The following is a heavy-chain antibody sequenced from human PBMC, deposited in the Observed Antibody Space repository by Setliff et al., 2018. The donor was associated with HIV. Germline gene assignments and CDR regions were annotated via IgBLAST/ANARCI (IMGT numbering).Heavy chain of an antibody. CDR1: GYTLSNYY. D-gene: IGHD6-13*01. J-gene: IGHJ4*02. V-gene: IGHV1-3*01. CDR2: INAGNGNT. CDR3: AREHSTTWPYFDF. Sequence: ASVKVSCKASGYTLSNYYMHWVRQAPGQRLEWRGWINAGNGNTKYSQKFQGRVTMTTDTSTSTAYMELRNLRSDDTALYFCAREHSTTWPYFDFWGQGTLVTVSS.